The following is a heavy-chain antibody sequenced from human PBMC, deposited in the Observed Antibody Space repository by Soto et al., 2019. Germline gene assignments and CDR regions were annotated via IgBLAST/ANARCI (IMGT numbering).Heavy chain of an antibody. CDR1: GFTFSSYG. Sequence: QVQLVESGGGVVQPGRSLQLSCAASGFTFSSYGMQWVRQAPGKGLEWVAVISYEARNKYYADSVKGRFTISRDNSKNTLYLQMTSLRADDTAVYYCAKEATPKVAHHFDYWGQGTLVTVSS. CDR3: AKEATPKVAHHFDY. CDR2: ISYEARNK. V-gene: IGHV3-30*18. J-gene: IGHJ4*02.